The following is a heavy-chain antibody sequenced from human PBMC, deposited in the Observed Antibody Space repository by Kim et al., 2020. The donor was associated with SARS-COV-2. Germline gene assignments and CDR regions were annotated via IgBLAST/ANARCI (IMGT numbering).Heavy chain of an antibody. CDR3: TKRAFYYYHY. CDR1: GFSFTTYA. V-gene: IGHV3-30-3*02. Sequence: GGSLRLSCEASGFSFTTYAFHWVRQAPGKGLEWVAAMSSDGATTYYTDSVKGRFNISRDNSRNTVLLQMSSLRPDDTALYYCTKRAFYYYHY. J-gene: IGHJ6*01. CDR2: MSSDGATT.